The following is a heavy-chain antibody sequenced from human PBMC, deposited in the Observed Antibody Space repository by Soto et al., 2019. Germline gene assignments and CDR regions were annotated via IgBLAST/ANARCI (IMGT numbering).Heavy chain of an antibody. CDR3: ATRVTLATTTGEAFDI. V-gene: IGHV4-59*01. J-gene: IGHJ3*02. CDR1: GGSISSYY. D-gene: IGHD4-17*01. Sequence: QVQLQESGPGLVKPSETLSLTCTVSGGSISSYYWSWIRQPPGKGLEWIGFVYYSGSTNYNPSLKSRVTISVDMSKNQHSLSLGSVTAADTAVYYCATRVTLATTTGEAFDIWGRGTMVTVSS. CDR2: VYYSGST.